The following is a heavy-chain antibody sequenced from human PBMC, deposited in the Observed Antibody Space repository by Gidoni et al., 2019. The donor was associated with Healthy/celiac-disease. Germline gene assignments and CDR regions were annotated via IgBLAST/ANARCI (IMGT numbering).Heavy chain of an antibody. V-gene: IGHV3-23*01. CDR3: AGGYSYGWSYYYYYGMDV. Sequence: QAPGKGLEWVSAISGSGGSTYYADSVKGRFTISRDNSKNTLYLQMNSLRAEDTAVYYCAGGYSYGWSYYYYYGMDVWGQGTTVTVSS. CDR2: ISGSGGST. J-gene: IGHJ6*02. D-gene: IGHD5-18*01.